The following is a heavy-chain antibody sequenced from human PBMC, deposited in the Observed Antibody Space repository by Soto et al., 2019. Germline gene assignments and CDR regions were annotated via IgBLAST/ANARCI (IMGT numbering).Heavy chain of an antibody. CDR3: ARTLRGMAYFDY. CDR2: IYYSGST. V-gene: IGHV4-39*01. J-gene: IGHJ4*02. Sequence: SETLSLTCTVSGVSISSSSYYWGWIRQPPGKGLEWIGSIYYSGSTYDNPSLKSRVTISVDTSKNRFSLNLTSVTAADTAVYYCARTLRGMAYFDYWGQGTQVTAPQ. CDR1: GVSISSSSYY. D-gene: IGHD2-8*01.